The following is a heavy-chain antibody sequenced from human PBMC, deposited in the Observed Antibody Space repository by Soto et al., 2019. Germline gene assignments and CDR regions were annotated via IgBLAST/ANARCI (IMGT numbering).Heavy chain of an antibody. CDR3: AKDQGYCGFLSGYSLPQYYYYGMDV. V-gene: IGHV3-21*01. D-gene: IGHD3-3*01. Sequence: GGSLRLSCAASGFTFSSYSMNWVRQAPGKGLEWVSSISSSSSYIYYADSVKGRFTISRDNAKNSLYLQMNSLRAEDTAVYYWAKDQGYCGFLSGYSLPQYYYYGMDVWGQGTTVTVSS. CDR2: ISSSSSYI. CDR1: GFTFSSYS. J-gene: IGHJ6*02.